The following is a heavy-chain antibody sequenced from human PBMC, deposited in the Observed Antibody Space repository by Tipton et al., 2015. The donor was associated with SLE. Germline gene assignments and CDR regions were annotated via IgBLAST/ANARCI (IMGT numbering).Heavy chain of an antibody. CDR2: IYYSGSN. V-gene: IGHV4-59*08. CDR1: GGSISSYY. Sequence: TLSLTCTVSGGSISSYYWSWVRQPPGKGLEWIGYIYYSGSNNYNPSLKSRVTISVDTSKNPFSLKLSSVTAADTAVYYCSKRLTRYSGYDYFDYWGQGTLVTVSS. D-gene: IGHD5-12*01. CDR3: SKRLTRYSGYDYFDY. J-gene: IGHJ4*02.